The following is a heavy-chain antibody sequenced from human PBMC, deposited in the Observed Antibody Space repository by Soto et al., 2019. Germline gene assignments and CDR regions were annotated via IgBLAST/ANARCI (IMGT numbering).Heavy chain of an antibody. Sequence: SETLSLTFAVYGGPFSCYYWSWIRQPPGKGLEWIGEINHSGSTNYNPSLKSRVTVSLDRPKNQFSLKLSSVTAADTAVYYCARELILYDSGGFSWDDAFDISGQGTMVTVPS. V-gene: IGHV4-34*01. J-gene: IGHJ3*02. CDR1: GGPFSCYY. CDR2: INHSGST. D-gene: IGHD3-22*01. CDR3: ARELILYDSGGFSWDDAFDI.